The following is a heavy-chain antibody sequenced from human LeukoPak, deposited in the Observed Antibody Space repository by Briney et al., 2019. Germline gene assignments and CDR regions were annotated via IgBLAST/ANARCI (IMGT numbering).Heavy chain of an antibody. Sequence: ASVKVSCKASGYTFTSYYMHWVRQAPGQGLEWMGIINPSGGSTSYAQKFQGRVTMTRDMSTSTVYMELSSLRSEDTAVYYCARVWDSSGYSPDWFDPWGQGTLVTVSS. D-gene: IGHD3-22*01. J-gene: IGHJ5*02. CDR1: GYTFTSYY. CDR3: ARVWDSSGYSPDWFDP. V-gene: IGHV1-46*01. CDR2: INPSGGST.